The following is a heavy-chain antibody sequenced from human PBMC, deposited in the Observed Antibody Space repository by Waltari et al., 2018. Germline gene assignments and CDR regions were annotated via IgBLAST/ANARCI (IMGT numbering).Heavy chain of an antibody. J-gene: IGHJ4*02. V-gene: IGHV4-59*01. D-gene: IGHD3-9*01. CDR3: ARTGMPTKLGADY. CDR1: GGPISGYS. CDR2: IYDSGST. Sequence: QVQLQESGPGVVKPSETLSLTCSVSGGPISGYSWNLIRQTPGKGLEWIGKIYDSGSTTYNPSLKSRVTISVDTSKNQFSLKVTSVTAADTAVYYCARTGMPTKLGADYWGQGTLVTVSS.